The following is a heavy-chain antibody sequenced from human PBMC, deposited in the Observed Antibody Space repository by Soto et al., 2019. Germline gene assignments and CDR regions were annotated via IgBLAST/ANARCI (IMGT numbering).Heavy chain of an antibody. J-gene: IGHJ6*02. D-gene: IGHD2-2*01. V-gene: IGHV1-69*13. Sequence: SVKVTCKDSGGTYSSNASSWVRQAPGQGLEWMGGIIPIFGTVNYAQKFQGRVTITADESTSTAYMELSSLRSEDTAVYYCARHDCISSSCYYYYYYGMDVWGQGTTVTVSS. CDR2: IIPIFGTV. CDR3: ARHDCISSSCYYYYYYGMDV. CDR1: GGTYSSNA.